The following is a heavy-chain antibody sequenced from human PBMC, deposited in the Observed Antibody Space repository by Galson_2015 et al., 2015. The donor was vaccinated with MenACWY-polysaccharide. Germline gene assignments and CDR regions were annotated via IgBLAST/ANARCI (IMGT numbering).Heavy chain of an antibody. V-gene: IGHV3-30-3*01. Sequence: LRLSCAASGFTFSSYAMHWVRQAPGKGLEWVAVISYNGNNIYYADSEEGRFTISRDNFKSTLYLQMNSLRPEDTAVYYCTRSYCDRTTCYGMDVWGQGTMVTVSS. CDR1: GFTFSSYA. CDR2: ISYNGNNI. CDR3: TRSYCDRTTCYGMDV. J-gene: IGHJ6*02. D-gene: IGHD2-21*01.